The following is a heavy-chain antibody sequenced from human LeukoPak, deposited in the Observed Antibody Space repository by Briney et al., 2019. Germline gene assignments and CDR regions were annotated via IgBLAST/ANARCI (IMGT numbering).Heavy chain of an antibody. CDR3: TTRDSSGSYSIDY. CDR1: GFIFSNDA. Sequence: GGSLRLSCAASGFIFSNDAMHWVRQAPGKGLEWVGRIKSKTDGGTTDYTAPVKGRFTISRDDSKNTLYLQMNSLKTEDTAVYYCTTRDSSGSYSIDYWGQGTLITVSS. CDR2: IKSKTDGGTT. J-gene: IGHJ4*02. V-gene: IGHV3-15*01. D-gene: IGHD1-26*01.